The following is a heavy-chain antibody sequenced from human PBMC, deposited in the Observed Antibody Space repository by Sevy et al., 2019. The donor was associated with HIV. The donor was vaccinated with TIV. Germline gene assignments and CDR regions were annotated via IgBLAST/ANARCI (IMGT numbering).Heavy chain of an antibody. J-gene: IGHJ6*03. V-gene: IGHV3-7*01. D-gene: IGHD1-26*01. CDR3: ARCGSRHAFDYYYYMDV. CDR2: IKQDRSEK. Sequence: GGSLRLSCAASGFTFSSYWMSCVRQAPGKGLEWVANIKQDRSEKYYVDSVKGRFTISRDNAKNSLYLQMNSLRAEDTALYYCARCGSRHAFDYYYYMDVWGKGTAVSVSS. CDR1: GFTFSSYW.